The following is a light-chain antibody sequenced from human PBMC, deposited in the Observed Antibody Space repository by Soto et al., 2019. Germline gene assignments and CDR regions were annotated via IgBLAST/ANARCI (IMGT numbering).Light chain of an antibody. V-gene: IGKV3-11*01. CDR1: QSVSSY. CDR2: DAS. CDR3: QQRSNWLT. Sequence: EIVLTQSPATLSLSPGERATLSCRASQSVSSYLAWYQQKPGQAPRLLIYDASTRATGIPARSSGSGSGTDFTLTISSLEPEDFAVYYCQQRSNWLTFGGGTKVDIK. J-gene: IGKJ4*01.